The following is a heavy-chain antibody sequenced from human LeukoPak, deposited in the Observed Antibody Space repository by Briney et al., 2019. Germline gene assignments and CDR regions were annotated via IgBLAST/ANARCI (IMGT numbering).Heavy chain of an antibody. D-gene: IGHD1-1*01. J-gene: IGHJ3*02. CDR2: ISYDGSNK. V-gene: IGHV3-30*04. CDR3: ANRVNWNDAPGAFDI. Sequence: GGSLRLSCAASGFTFSSFAMNWVRQAPGKGLEWVAVISYDGSNKYYADSVKGRFTISRDNSKNTLYLQMNSLRAEDTAVYYCANRVNWNDAPGAFDIWGRGTMVTVSS. CDR1: GFTFSSFA.